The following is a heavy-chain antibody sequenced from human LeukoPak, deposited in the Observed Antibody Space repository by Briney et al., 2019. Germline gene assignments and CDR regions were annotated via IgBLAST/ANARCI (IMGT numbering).Heavy chain of an antibody. D-gene: IGHD3-9*01. V-gene: IGHV4-34*01. CDR1: GGSFSGYY. Sequence: SETLSLTCAVYGGSFSGYYWSWIRQPLGKGLEWIGEINHSGSTNYNPSLKSRVTISVDTSKNQFSLKLSSVTAADTAVYYCARGRYRASDYWGQGTLVTVSS. CDR3: ARGRYRASDY. J-gene: IGHJ4*02. CDR2: INHSGST.